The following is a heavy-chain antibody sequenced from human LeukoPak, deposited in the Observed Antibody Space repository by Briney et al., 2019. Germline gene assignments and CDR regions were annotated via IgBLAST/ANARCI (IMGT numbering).Heavy chain of an antibody. D-gene: IGHD3-22*01. CDR3: ATYYYDSSGYLYYYYGMDV. V-gene: IGHV1-2*06. CDR2: INPNSGGT. CDR1: GYTFTGYY. Sequence: ASVKVSCKASGYTFTGYYMHWVRQAPGQGLEWMGRINPNSGGTNYAQKFQGRVTMTRDTSISTAYMELSRLRSDDTAVYYCATYYYDSSGYLYYYYGMDVWGQGTTVTVSS. J-gene: IGHJ6*02.